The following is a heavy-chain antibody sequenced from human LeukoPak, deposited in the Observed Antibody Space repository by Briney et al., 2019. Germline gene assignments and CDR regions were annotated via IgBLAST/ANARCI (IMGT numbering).Heavy chain of an antibody. Sequence: ASETLSLTCTVSGGSISSSSYYWGWIRQPPGKGLDWIGSIYYSGSTYYNPSLKSRVTISVDTSKKQVSLRLSSVTAADTAVYYCARDLPGQYGFDIWGQGTMVTVSS. CDR2: IYYSGST. CDR3: ARDLPGQYGFDI. CDR1: GGSISSSSYY. D-gene: IGHD1-14*01. J-gene: IGHJ3*02. V-gene: IGHV4-39*07.